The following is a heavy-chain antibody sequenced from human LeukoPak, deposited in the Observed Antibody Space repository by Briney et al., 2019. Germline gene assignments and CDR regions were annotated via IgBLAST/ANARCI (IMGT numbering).Heavy chain of an antibody. V-gene: IGHV4-61*02. Sequence: SQTLSLTCTVSGGSISSGSYYWSWLRQPAGKGLEWIGRIYTTGSTNYNLSLKRRGTISVDTSKNQFSLKLSSVTAADTAVYYCARVAFGSGYYNYMDVWGKGTTVTVSS. D-gene: IGHD3-10*01. CDR3: ARVAFGSGYYNYMDV. CDR2: IYTTGST. J-gene: IGHJ6*03. CDR1: GGSISSGSYY.